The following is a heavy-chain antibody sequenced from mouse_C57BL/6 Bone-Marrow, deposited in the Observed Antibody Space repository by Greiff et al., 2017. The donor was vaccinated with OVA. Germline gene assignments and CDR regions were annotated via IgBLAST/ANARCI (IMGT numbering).Heavy chain of an antibody. CDR3: ARGTTVVAEDFDY. CDR2: IYPRSGNT. CDR1: GYTFTSYG. D-gene: IGHD1-1*01. J-gene: IGHJ2*01. V-gene: IGHV1-81*01. Sequence: QVQLQQSGAELARPGASVKLSCKASGYTFTSYGISWVKQRTGQGLEWIGEIYPRSGNTYYNEKFQGKATLTADKSYSAAYMELRSLTSEDSAVYFCARGTTVVAEDFDYWGQGTTLTGSS.